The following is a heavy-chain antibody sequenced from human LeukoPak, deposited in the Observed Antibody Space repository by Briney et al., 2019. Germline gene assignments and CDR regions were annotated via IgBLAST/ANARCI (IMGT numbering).Heavy chain of an antibody. J-gene: IGHJ4*02. CDR2: INSDGSST. CDR1: RFTFSTYW. V-gene: IGHV3-74*01. D-gene: IGHD2-2*01. Sequence: GGSLRLSCAASRFTFSTYWMHWVRQAPGKGPVWVSRINSDGSSTDYADSVKGRFTISRDNSKNTLYLQMNSLRPEDTAVYCCANGYEFESWGQGALVTVSS. CDR3: ANGYEFES.